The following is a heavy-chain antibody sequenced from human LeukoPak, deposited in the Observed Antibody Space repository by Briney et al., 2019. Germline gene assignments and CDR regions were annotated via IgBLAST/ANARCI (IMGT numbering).Heavy chain of an antibody. CDR1: GFTFSSYA. J-gene: IGHJ4*02. CDR3: ARDEHFDY. V-gene: IGHV3-30*09. Sequence: PGGSLRLSCAASGFTFSSYAMHWVRQAPGKGLEWVAVISYDGSNKYYADSVKGRFAISRDNAKNSLFLQMDSLRAEDTALYYCARDEHFDYWGQGTLVTVSS. CDR2: ISYDGSNK.